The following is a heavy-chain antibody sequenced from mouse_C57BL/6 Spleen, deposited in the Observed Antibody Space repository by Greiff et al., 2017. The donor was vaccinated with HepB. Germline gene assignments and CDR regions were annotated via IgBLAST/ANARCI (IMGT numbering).Heavy chain of an antibody. J-gene: IGHJ2*01. CDR2: IYPGDGDT. CDR3: ARKGTGLGYYFDY. D-gene: IGHD4-1*01. CDR1: GYAFSSSW. Sequence: VQLQQSGPELVKPGASVKISCKASGYAFSSSWMNWVKQRPGKGLEWIGRIYPGDGDTNYNGKFKGKATLTADKSSSTAYMQLRSLTSEDSAVYFCARKGTGLGYYFDYWGQGTTLTVSS. V-gene: IGHV1-82*01.